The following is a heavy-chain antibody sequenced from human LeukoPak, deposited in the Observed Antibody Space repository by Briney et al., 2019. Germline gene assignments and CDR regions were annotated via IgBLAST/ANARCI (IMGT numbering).Heavy chain of an antibody. Sequence: SETLSLTCAVYGGSFSGYYWSWIRQPPGKGLEWIGEINHSGSTNYNPSLKSRVTISVDTSKNQFSLKLSSVTAADTAVYYCARLQQLVRGPFDYWGQGTLVTVSS. CDR3: ARLQQLVRGPFDY. V-gene: IGHV4-34*01. J-gene: IGHJ4*02. CDR2: INHSGST. CDR1: GGSFSGYY. D-gene: IGHD6-13*01.